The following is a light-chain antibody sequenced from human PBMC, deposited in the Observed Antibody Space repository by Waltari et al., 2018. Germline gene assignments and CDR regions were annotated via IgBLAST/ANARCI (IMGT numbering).Light chain of an antibody. Sequence: EIVLTQSPGTLSLSPGERATLSCRASQSVGRTLTWYQKKPVPAPRLLIYGASSRATDIPDRFSGSGSGTDFSLTISILEPEDFAVYYCQHYVRLPVTFGQGTKVEIK. V-gene: IGKV3-20*01. CDR2: GAS. CDR1: QSVGRT. CDR3: QHYVRLPVT. J-gene: IGKJ1*01.